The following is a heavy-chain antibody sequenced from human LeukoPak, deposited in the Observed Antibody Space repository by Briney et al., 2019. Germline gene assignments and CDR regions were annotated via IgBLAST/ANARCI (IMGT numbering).Heavy chain of an antibody. V-gene: IGHV3-21*01. CDR1: GITFSSYT. CDR2: ISSSSSYI. CDR3: ARAYWSRTSCYTGGAFDI. J-gene: IGHJ3*02. D-gene: IGHD2-2*02. Sequence: GGSLRLSCAASGITFSSYTMNWVRQAPGKGLEWVSSISSSSSYIYYADSVKGRFTISRDNAKNSLYLQMNSLGAEDTAGYYCARAYWSRTSCYTGGAFDIWGQGTMVTVSS.